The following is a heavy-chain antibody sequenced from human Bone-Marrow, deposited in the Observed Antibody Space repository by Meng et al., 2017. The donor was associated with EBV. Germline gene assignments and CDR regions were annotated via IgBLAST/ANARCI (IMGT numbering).Heavy chain of an antibody. J-gene: IGHJ4*02. CDR1: GYNFRNYF. V-gene: IGHV1-2*06. CDR2: INPLTGVT. D-gene: IGHD6-19*01. CDR3: AGGWAPDY. Sequence: QVQLVQSGAEVKKHGASVKVSCKASGYNFRNYFMHWVRQAPGQGLEYMGRINPLTGVTNYVQKFQGRVTVTRDTSISTSYMELSGLTHDDTAVYFCAGGWAPDYWGQGTLVTVSS.